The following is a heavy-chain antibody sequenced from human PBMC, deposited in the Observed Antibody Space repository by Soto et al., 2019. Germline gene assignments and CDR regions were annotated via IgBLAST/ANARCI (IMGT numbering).Heavy chain of an antibody. Sequence: QVQLQQWGAGLLKPSETLSLTCAVYGGSFSGYYWSWIRQPPGKGLEWIGEINHSGSTNYKPSLKSRVTISVDTSKNQFSLKLSSVTAADTAVYYCARILWTSGYSYGFDYWGQGTLVTVSS. J-gene: IGHJ4*02. CDR3: ARILWTSGYSYGFDY. V-gene: IGHV4-34*01. CDR2: INHSGST. D-gene: IGHD5-18*01. CDR1: GGSFSGYY.